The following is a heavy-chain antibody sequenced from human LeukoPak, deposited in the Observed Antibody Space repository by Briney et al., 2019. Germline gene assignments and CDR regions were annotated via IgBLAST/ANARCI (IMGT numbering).Heavy chain of an antibody. J-gene: IGHJ4*02. V-gene: IGHV3-11*06. CDR2: ISSSSSST. CDR1: GFIFSDYY. Sequence: PGGSLRLSCAASGFIFSDYYMSWIRQAPGKGLEWVSYISSSSSSTNYADSVRGRFTISRDNAKNSLNLQMNSLRAEDTAVYYCARDSGQGGYDLPFDYWGQGTLVTVSS. D-gene: IGHD5-12*01. CDR3: ARDSGQGGYDLPFDY.